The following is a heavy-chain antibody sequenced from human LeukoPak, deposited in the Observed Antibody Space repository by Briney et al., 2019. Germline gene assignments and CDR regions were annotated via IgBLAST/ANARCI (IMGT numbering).Heavy chain of an antibody. CDR3: ARWQPGFDP. V-gene: IGHV3-7*01. CDR1: GFTFSSYW. Sequence: GGSLRLSCVASGFTFSSYWMSWVRQTPGKGLEWVANIKQDGSEKYYVDSVEGRFAISRDNAQNSLYLQMNSLRVEDTAMYYCARWQPGFDPWGQGTLVTVSS. J-gene: IGHJ5*02. CDR2: IKQDGSEK. D-gene: IGHD6-13*01.